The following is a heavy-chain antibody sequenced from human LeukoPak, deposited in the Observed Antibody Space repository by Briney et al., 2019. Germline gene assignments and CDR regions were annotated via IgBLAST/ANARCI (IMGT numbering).Heavy chain of an antibody. V-gene: IGHV4-38-2*02. CDR3: ARVWVYHVNHYYYYMDV. CDR2: IYHSGST. Sequence: SETLSLTCTVSGYSISSGYYWGWIRQPPGKGLEWIGSIYHSGSTYYNPSLKSRVTISVDTSKNQFSLKLSSVTAADTAVYYCARVWVYHVNHYYYYMDVWGKGTTVTVSS. D-gene: IGHD2-2*01. J-gene: IGHJ6*03. CDR1: GYSISSGYY.